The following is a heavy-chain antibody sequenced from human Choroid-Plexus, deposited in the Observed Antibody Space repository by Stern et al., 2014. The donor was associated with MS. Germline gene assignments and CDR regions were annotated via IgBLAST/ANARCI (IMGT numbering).Heavy chain of an antibody. CDR2: VSYDGSNK. D-gene: IGHD2/OR15-2a*01. Sequence: VQLVESGGGVVQPGRPLRLSCVASGFTFGSCAMHWVRQAPGKGLEWVASVSYDGSNKYYADSVKGRFTISRDNSQNTLYMQMSSLRPEDTAVDYCAKDRQYLTYFFDHWGQGSLVTVSS. CDR3: AKDRQYLTYFFDH. CDR1: GFTFGSCA. J-gene: IGHJ5*02. V-gene: IGHV3-30*18.